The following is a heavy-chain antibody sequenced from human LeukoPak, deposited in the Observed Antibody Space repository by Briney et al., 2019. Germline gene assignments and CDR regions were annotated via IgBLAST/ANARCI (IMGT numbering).Heavy chain of an antibody. CDR2: IRFDGSYT. CDR3: AKDLSKQHLVGRGGGGYYYYMDV. CDR1: GFIFRTYG. Sequence: PGGSLRLSCAASGFIFRTYGMHWVRQAPGKGLEWVAFIRFDGSYTYHAESVRGRFTISRDNSKNTLYLQMNSLRAEDAATYYCAKDLSKQHLVGRGGGGYYYYMDVWGKGTTVTISS. V-gene: IGHV3-30*02. J-gene: IGHJ6*03. D-gene: IGHD6-13*01.